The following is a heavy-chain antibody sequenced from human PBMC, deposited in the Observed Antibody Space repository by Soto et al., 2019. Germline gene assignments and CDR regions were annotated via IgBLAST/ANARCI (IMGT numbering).Heavy chain of an antibody. CDR1: GFTFSSYG. CDR3: ARDSGDCCDAFDI. Sequence: ESGGGVVQPGRSLRLSCAASGFTFSSYGMHWVRQAPGKGLEWVAVIWYDGSNKYYADSVKGRFTISRDNSKNTLYLQMNSLRAEDTAVYYCARDSGDCCDAFDIWGQGTMVTVSS. CDR2: IWYDGSNK. D-gene: IGHD2-21*02. J-gene: IGHJ3*02. V-gene: IGHV3-33*01.